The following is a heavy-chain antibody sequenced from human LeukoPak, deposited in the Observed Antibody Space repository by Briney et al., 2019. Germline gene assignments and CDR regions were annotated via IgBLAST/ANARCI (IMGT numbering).Heavy chain of an antibody. Sequence: GGSLRLSCTASGFTFGDYVMSWVRQAPGKGLEWVGFIRSKAYGGTTEYAASVRGRFTISRDDSKSIAYLQMNSLKTEDTAVYYCTREFITIFGVVIIQGDYWGQGTLVTVSS. CDR3: TREFITIFGVVIIQGDY. CDR1: GFTFGDYV. CDR2: IRSKAYGGTT. J-gene: IGHJ4*02. V-gene: IGHV3-49*04. D-gene: IGHD3-3*01.